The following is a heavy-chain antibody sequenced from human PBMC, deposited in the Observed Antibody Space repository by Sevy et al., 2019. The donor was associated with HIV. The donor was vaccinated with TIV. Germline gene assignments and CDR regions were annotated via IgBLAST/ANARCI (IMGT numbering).Heavy chain of an antibody. CDR3: ARVESCGGDCYYSDY. D-gene: IGHD2-21*02. J-gene: IGHJ4*02. CDR2: INPSGGGT. Sequence: ASVKVSCKASGYTFTRYYIHWVRQAPGQGLECMGIINPSGGGTNYVQKFQGRVTFTRDTSTSTGYMELSSLRSEDTAVYYCARVESCGGDCYYSDYWGQGTQVTVSS. CDR1: GYTFTRYY. V-gene: IGHV1-46*01.